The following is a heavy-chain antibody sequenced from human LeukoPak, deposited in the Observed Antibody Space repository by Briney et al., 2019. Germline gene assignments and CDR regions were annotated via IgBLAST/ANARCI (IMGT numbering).Heavy chain of an antibody. CDR1: GFTVGGYS. CDR2: INLDGSDR. J-gene: IGHJ4*02. CDR3: GRVIAGAIDY. Sequence: GGCLRLSCAASGFTVGGYSMTSVRQAPGEGLGWVANINLDGSDRFYVGFVKGRFTISRDNAHNSLYLQMNSLRAEDTDVYYCGRVIAGAIDYWGQGTLVTVSS. D-gene: IGHD6-13*01. V-gene: IGHV3-7*01.